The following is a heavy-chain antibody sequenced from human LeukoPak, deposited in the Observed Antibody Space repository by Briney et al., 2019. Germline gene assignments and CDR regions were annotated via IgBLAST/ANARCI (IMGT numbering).Heavy chain of an antibody. CDR3: TTEAHYDFWSGYGAFDI. CDR1: GFTFSNAW. CDR2: IKSKTDGGTT. J-gene: IGHJ3*02. V-gene: IGHV3-15*01. D-gene: IGHD3-3*01. Sequence: PGRSLRLSCAASGFTFSNAWMSWVRQAPGKGLEWVGRIKSKTDGGTTDYAAPVKGRFTISRDDSKNTLYLQMNSLKTEDTAVYYCTTEAHYDFWSGYGAFDIWGQGTMVTVSS.